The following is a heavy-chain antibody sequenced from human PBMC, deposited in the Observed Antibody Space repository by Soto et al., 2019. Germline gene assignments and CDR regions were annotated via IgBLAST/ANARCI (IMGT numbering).Heavy chain of an antibody. V-gene: IGHV4-59*01. CDR3: ARSHSFDGSIYHYYFDF. CDR2: IYASRAT. D-gene: IGHD3-3*02. J-gene: IGHJ4*02. CDR1: GGSIGSFY. Sequence: PSETLSLTCTVSGGSIGSFYWSWIRQSPGGTLEWIGYIYASRATTYNPSLESLITMSVDIPNNEFSLDLTSVTAADTAVYYCARSHSFDGSIYHYYFDFWGQGTLVTVSS.